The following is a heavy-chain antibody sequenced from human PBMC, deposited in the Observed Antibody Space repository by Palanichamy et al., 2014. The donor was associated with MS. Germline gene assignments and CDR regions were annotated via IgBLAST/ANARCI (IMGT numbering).Heavy chain of an antibody. J-gene: IGHJ6*03. D-gene: IGHD2-21*01. Sequence: QAHLMQSGAEVKKPGASVKVSCKASGYNFNNYGFNWVRQAPGQGLEWMGWISTYNGNTVYAQKLQGRVTMTTDTSTSTAYMELRSLRSDDTAVYCCARLAAGDYYYMDVWGTGTTVTVSS. CDR3: ARLAAGDYYYMDV. CDR2: ISTYNGNT. CDR1: GYNFNNYG. V-gene: IGHV1-18*04.